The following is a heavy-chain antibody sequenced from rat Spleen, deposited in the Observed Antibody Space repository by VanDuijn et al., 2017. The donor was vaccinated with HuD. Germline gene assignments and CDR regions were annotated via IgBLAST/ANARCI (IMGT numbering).Heavy chain of an antibody. CDR1: GFSLTSYS. J-gene: IGHJ3*01. Sequence: QVQLKETGPDLVQLTQTLSITCTVSGFSLTSYSVNWVRQPPGKGLEWIGAMWSGGTTDYNSALKSRLSISRDTSKSQVSLKMNSLQTEDTAIYFCTRDHSYWGSYYPGGFAYWGQGTLVTVSS. CDR3: TRDHSYWGSYYPGGFAY. D-gene: IGHD1-12*02. V-gene: IGHV2-15*01. CDR2: MWSGGTT.